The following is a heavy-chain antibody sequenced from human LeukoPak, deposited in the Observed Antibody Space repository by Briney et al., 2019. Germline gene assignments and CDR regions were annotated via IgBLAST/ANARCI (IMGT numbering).Heavy chain of an antibody. D-gene: IGHD6-13*01. CDR1: GFTISSSF. CDR2: IYSGGTT. CDR3: ARELPIAGVWHYFDY. J-gene: IGHJ4*02. Sequence: GGSLRLSCAASGFTISSSFMTWVRQAPGKGLEWVSLIYSGGTTYYADSVKGRFTISRDTSRNTLFLQLNSLGADDTAIYYCARELPIAGVWHYFDYWGQGTLVTVSS. V-gene: IGHV3-66*01.